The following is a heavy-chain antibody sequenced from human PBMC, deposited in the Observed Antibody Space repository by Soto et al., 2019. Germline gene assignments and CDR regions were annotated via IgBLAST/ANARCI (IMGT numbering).Heavy chain of an antibody. J-gene: IGHJ6*02. V-gene: IGHV3-23*01. CDR3: ANGIVEGRRHYYAMEV. CDR2: ISGSGDSS. D-gene: IGHD3-22*01. Sequence: EVQLLESGGRLVQPGGSLRLSCAASGFIFSSYSISWARQAPGKGLELVSVISGSGDSSYYANSVKGRFTISRDNSNKMLYLEMGSLRVEATAVYYCANGIVEGRRHYYAMEVWGQGTPVTVSS. CDR1: GFIFSSYS.